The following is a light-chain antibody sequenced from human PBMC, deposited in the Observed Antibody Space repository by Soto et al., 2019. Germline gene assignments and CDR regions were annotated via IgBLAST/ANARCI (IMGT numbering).Light chain of an antibody. CDR1: SGHSSYI. CDR2: LEGIGSY. J-gene: IGLJ3*02. CDR3: ETWDSNTWV. V-gene: IGLV4-60*02. Sequence: QPVLTQSSSASASLGSSVKLTCSLSSGHSSYIIAWHQQQPGKAPRCLMKLEGIGSYNKGSGVPDRFSGSSSGADRCLTISNLEFEDAADYYCETWDSNTWVFDGGTKLTVL.